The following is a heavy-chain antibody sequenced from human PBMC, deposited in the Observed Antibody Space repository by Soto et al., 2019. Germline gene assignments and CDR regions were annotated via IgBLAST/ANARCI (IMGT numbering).Heavy chain of an antibody. Sequence: QVQLQESGPGLVKPSGTLSLTCAVSGGSISSSNWWSWVRQPPGKGLEWIGEIYHSGSTNYNPSLKSRVPISVDKSKNQFSLKLSSVTAADTAVYYCARYGGRSGYYNWYFDLWGRGTLVTVSS. CDR1: GGSISSSNW. D-gene: IGHD3-3*01. CDR2: IYHSGST. CDR3: ARYGGRSGYYNWYFDL. J-gene: IGHJ2*01. V-gene: IGHV4-4*02.